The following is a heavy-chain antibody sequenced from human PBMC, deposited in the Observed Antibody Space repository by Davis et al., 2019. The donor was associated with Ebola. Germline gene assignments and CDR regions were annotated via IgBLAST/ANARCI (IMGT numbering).Heavy chain of an antibody. CDR1: GFTFSSYW. J-gene: IGHJ4*02. Sequence: GESLKISCVASGFTFSSYWMHWVRQAPGKGLVWVSRINADGSNTDYADSVKGRFTISRDNAKKTLYLQMNSLRLEDTAVYYCRGNHYDIDFWGQGTLVTVSS. V-gene: IGHV3-74*01. CDR2: INADGSNT. CDR3: RGNHYDIDF. D-gene: IGHD3-9*01.